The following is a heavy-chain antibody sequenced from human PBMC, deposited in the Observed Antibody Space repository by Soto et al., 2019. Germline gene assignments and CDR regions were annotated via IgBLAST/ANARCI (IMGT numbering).Heavy chain of an antibody. CDR2: INAGNGNT. D-gene: IGHD6-13*01. Sequence: ASVKVSCKASGYTFTSYAMHWVCQAPGQRLEWMGWINAGNGNTKYSQKFQGRVTITRDTSASTAYMELSSLRSEDTAVYYCASGIAAAGTPREDYFDYWGQGTLVTVSS. CDR3: ASGIAAAGTPREDYFDY. J-gene: IGHJ4*02. V-gene: IGHV1-3*01. CDR1: GYTFTSYA.